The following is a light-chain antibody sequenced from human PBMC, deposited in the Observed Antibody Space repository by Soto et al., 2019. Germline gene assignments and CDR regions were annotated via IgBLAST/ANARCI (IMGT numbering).Light chain of an antibody. Sequence: AIRMTQSPSSFSASTGDRVTITCRASQGISSYLAWYQQKPGKAPKLLIYAASTLQSGVPSRFSGSGSGTDITLTISCLQSEDFATYYCQQYYSYPPTTFGQGTKVEIK. CDR1: QGISSY. J-gene: IGKJ1*01. CDR3: QQYYSYPPTT. V-gene: IGKV1-8*01. CDR2: AAS.